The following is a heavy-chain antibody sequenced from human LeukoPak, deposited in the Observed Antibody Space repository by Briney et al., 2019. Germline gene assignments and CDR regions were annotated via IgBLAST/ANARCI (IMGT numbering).Heavy chain of an antibody. J-gene: IGHJ4*02. CDR1: GFTFSSYA. CDR2: ISYDGSNK. D-gene: IGHD6-13*01. CDR3: ARGVAAAGTLDY. V-gene: IGHV3-30-3*01. Sequence: GSLRLSCAAYGFTFSSYAMHWDRQAPGKGLEWVAVISYDGSNKYYADSVKGRFTISRDNSKNTLYLQMNSLRAEDTAVYYCARGVAAAGTLDYWGQGSLVTVSS.